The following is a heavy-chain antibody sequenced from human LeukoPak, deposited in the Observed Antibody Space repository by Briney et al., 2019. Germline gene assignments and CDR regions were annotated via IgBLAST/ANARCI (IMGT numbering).Heavy chain of an antibody. CDR3: ARGIVVVPAARYWFDP. J-gene: IGHJ5*02. V-gene: IGHV1-18*01. Sequence: ASVKVSCKASGYTFTSYGISWVRQAPGQGLEWMGWISAYNGNTNYAQKLQGRVTMTTDTSTSTAYMELRSLRSDDTAVYYCARGIVVVPAARYWFDPWDQGTLVTVSS. D-gene: IGHD2-2*01. CDR1: GYTFTSYG. CDR2: ISAYNGNT.